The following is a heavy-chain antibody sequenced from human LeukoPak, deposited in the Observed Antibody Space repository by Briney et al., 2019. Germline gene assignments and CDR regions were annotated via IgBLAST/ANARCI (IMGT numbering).Heavy chain of an antibody. V-gene: IGHV2-5*02. Sequence: ESGPTLVHGTQTLTLTSTFSGFSLSTSGVGVGWIRQPPGKALEWLALIYWDDDKRYSPSLKSRLTITKDTSKNQVVLTMTNMDPVDTATYYCAHRTAYGDVSFWGQGTLVTVSS. D-gene: IGHD4-17*01. CDR2: IYWDDDK. J-gene: IGHJ4*02. CDR3: AHRTAYGDVSF. CDR1: GFSLSTSGVG.